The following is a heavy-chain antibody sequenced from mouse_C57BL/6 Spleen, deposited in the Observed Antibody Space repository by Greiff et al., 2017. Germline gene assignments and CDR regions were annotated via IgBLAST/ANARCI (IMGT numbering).Heavy chain of an antibody. CDR1: GFSLTSYG. D-gene: IGHD2-4*01. J-gene: IGHJ4*01. V-gene: IGHV2-4*01. Sequence: QVQLQQSGPGLVQPSQSLSITCTVSGFSLTSYGVHWVRQPPGKGLEWLGVIWRGGSTDYNAAFISRLSISKDNSKSQVFFKMNSLQADDTAIYYCAKERYDYDVGYAMDYWGQGTSVTVSS. CDR2: IWRGGST. CDR3: AKERYDYDVGYAMDY.